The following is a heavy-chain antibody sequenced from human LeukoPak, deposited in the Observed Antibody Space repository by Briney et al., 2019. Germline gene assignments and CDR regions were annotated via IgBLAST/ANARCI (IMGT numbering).Heavy chain of an antibody. CDR3: AKWYCTTTTCYYDY. J-gene: IGHJ4*02. CDR1: GFTVSSNY. V-gene: IGHV3-53*01. CDR2: IYNTGDT. Sequence: GGSLRLSCAVSGFTVSSNYMSWVRQAPGKGLEWVSFIYNTGDTRYADSVKGRFIISRDNYEKSLYLQMNSLRAEDTAIYYCAKWYCTTTTCYYDYWGQGTLVTVSS. D-gene: IGHD2/OR15-2a*01.